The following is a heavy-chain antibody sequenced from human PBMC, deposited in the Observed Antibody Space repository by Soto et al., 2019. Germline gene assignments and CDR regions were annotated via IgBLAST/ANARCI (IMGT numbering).Heavy chain of an antibody. CDR3: AKAGGIAVPGSHLDY. V-gene: IGHV3-23*01. Sequence: EVQLLESGGGSVQPGGSLRLSCAASGFTFSSYAMSWVRQAPGKGLEWVSAISGTGSSTNYADSVEGRFTISRDNSKNTLYLQMSSLRAKDTAVYYCAKAGGIAVPGSHLDYWGPGNPGHRLL. CDR2: ISGTGSST. D-gene: IGHD6-19*01. CDR1: GFTFSSYA. J-gene: IGHJ4*02.